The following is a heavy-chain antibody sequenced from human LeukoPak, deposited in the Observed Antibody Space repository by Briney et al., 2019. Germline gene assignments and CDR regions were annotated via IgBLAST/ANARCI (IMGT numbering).Heavy chain of an antibody. CDR1: GFTFSSYG. Sequence: GGSLRLSCAASGFTFSSYGMHWARQAPGKGLEWVSLISWDGGSTYYADSVKGRFTISRDNSKNSLYLQMNSLRAEDTALYYCAKDIRGSTSWYGPDSWGQGTLVTVSS. V-gene: IGHV3-43D*03. CDR2: ISWDGGST. J-gene: IGHJ4*02. D-gene: IGHD6-13*01. CDR3: AKDIRGSTSWYGPDS.